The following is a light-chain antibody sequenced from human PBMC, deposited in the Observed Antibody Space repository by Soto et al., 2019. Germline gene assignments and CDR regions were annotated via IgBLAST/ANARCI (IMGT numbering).Light chain of an antibody. Sequence: QSALTQPASVSGSPGQSITVSCTGTSRDVGGYNSVSWYQQHPGKPPKLIIYEVSNRPSGASDHFSGSKSGDTASLTISGLQAEDEADYYCSSYTSTSSYVFATGTNVTVL. V-gene: IGLV2-14*03. CDR2: EVS. CDR3: SSYTSTSSYV. CDR1: SRDVGGYNS. J-gene: IGLJ1*01.